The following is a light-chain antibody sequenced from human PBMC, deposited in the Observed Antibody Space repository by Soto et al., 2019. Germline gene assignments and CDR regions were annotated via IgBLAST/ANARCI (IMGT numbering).Light chain of an antibody. CDR3: QQYYNWPPYT. Sequence: EVVMTQSPATLSVSPGDRATLSCTASQSVDTNVAWYQQKPGQAPRLLVHGASTRATGIPARFTGVGSGTDFTLTISGVQSDDFALYYCQQYYNWPPYTFGQGTKLQIK. V-gene: IGKV3-15*01. CDR2: GAS. CDR1: QSVDTN. J-gene: IGKJ2*01.